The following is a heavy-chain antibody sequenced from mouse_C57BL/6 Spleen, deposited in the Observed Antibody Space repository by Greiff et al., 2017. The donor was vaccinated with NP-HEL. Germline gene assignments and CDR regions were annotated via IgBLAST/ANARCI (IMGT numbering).Heavy chain of an antibody. CDR3: ARWGTTVVADWYFDV. Sequence: VKLMESDAELVKPGASVKISCKVSGYTFTDHTIHWMKQRPEQGLEWIGYIYPRDGSTKYNEKFKGKATLTADKSSSTAYMQLNSLTSEDSAVYFCARWGTTVVADWYFDVWGTGTTVTVSS. V-gene: IGHV1-78*01. CDR2: IYPRDGST. J-gene: IGHJ1*03. CDR1: GYTFTDHT. D-gene: IGHD1-1*01.